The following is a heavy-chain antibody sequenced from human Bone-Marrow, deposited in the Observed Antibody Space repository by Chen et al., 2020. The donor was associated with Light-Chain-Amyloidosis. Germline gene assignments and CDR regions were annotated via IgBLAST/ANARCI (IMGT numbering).Heavy chain of an antibody. CDR1: GFTFSRYW. CDR3: ASYNGGAALNI. V-gene: IGHV3-7*01. Sequence: EVQLVESGGGLVQAGGSLRLSCAASGFTFSRYWMSWVRQATGKGLEWVTNIKEDGSEKYYVDSVKGRFTISRDNAKNSVYLQMNSLKDEDTALYYCASYNGGAALNIWGQGTMVTVSS. CDR2: IKEDGSEK. J-gene: IGHJ3*02. D-gene: IGHD3-16*01.